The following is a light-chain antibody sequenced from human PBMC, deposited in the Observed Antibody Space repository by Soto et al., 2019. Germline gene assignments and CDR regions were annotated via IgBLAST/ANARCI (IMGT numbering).Light chain of an antibody. CDR3: QQYGSSQYT. J-gene: IGKJ2*01. V-gene: IGKV3-20*01. CDR1: QSVNNNY. CDR2: GAS. Sequence: EIVLTQSPGTLSLSPGERATLSCRASQSVNNNYLAWYQQKPGQAPRLLIYGASSRATGIPDRFSGSGSVTDFTLTISSLEPEDFSVYYCQQYGSSQYTFGQGTKLELK.